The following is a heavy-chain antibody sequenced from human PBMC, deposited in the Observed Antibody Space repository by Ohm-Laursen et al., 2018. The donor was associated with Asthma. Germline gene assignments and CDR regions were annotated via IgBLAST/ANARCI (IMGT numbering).Heavy chain of an antibody. V-gene: IGHV3-21*01. Sequence: SLRLSCAASGYTFSSYSIHWVRQVPGKGLEWVSSISTAGTCIYYADSVRGRFTTSRDNAKNSVYLQMNSVRAEDTALYYCATIRAECELAGSEYSFDHWGQGTQVTVSS. CDR2: ISTAGTCI. CDR1: GYTFSSYS. CDR3: ATIRAECELAGSEYSFDH. D-gene: IGHD1-26*01. J-gene: IGHJ1*01.